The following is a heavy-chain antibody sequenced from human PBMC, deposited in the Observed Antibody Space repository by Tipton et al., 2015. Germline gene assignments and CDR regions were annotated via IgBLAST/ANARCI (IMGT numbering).Heavy chain of an antibody. CDR2: IYSSGSA. D-gene: IGHD3-10*02. J-gene: IGHJ5*02. CDR1: SGSLSSGGYY. Sequence: TLSLTCTISSGSLSSGGYYWSWIPQPPGKGLEGIGYIYSSGSANYNPSLKSRVTISVDTSKNQFSLKLSSVTAADTAVYYCARDYVYNWFDPWGQGTLVTVSS. CDR3: ARDYVYNWFDP. V-gene: IGHV4-61*08.